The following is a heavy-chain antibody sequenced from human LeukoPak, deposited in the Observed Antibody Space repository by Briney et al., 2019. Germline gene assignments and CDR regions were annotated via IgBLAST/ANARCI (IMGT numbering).Heavy chain of an antibody. CDR2: ISTYNGNT. J-gene: IGHJ4*02. CDR3: AGGGDYGDYWGLY. Sequence: ASVKVSCKASGYTFTKYGITWVRQAPGQGLEWMEWISTYNGNTNYAQKLQGRVTMTTDTSTSTAYMELRSLISDDAAVYYCAGGGDYGDYWGLYWGQGTLVTVSS. CDR1: GYTFTKYG. D-gene: IGHD4-17*01. V-gene: IGHV1-18*01.